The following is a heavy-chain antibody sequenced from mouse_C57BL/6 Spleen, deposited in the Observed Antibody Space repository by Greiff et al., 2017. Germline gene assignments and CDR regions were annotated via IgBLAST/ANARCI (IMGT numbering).Heavy chain of an antibody. Sequence: QVQLKESGPELVKPGASVKISCKASGYAFSSSWMNWVKQRPGKGLEWIGRIYPGDGDTNYNGKFKGKATLTADKSSSTAYMQLSSLTSEDSAVYFCAGSTMVLDYWGQGTTLTVSS. CDR3: AGSTMVLDY. CDR2: IYPGDGDT. CDR1: GYAFSSSW. J-gene: IGHJ2*01. D-gene: IGHD2-2*01. V-gene: IGHV1-82*01.